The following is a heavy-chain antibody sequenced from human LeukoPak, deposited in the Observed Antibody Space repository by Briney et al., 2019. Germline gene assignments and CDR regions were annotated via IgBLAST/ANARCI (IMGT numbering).Heavy chain of an antibody. CDR3: ARQEERYYYDSSGYYYPHYYYYYGMDV. D-gene: IGHD3-22*01. CDR1: GFTFSSYG. V-gene: IGHV3-33*01. Sequence: PGGSLRLSCAASGFTFSSYGMHWVRQAPGKGLEWVAVIWYDGSNKYYADSVKGRFTISRDNSKNTLYLQMNSLRAEDTAVYYCARQEERYYYDSSGYYYPHYYYYYGMDVWGQGTTVTVSS. CDR2: IWYDGSNK. J-gene: IGHJ6*02.